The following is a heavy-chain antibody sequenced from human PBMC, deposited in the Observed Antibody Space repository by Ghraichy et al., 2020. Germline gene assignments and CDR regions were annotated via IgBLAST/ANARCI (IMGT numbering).Heavy chain of an antibody. CDR3: AINDRYHAFDI. D-gene: IGHD3-22*01. CDR2: IYYSGST. V-gene: IGHV4-59*01. CDR1: GGSISSYY. Sequence: SETLSLTCTVSGGSISSYYWSWIRQPPGKGLEWIGYIYYSGSTNYNPSLKSRATISVDTSKNQFSLKLSSVTAADTAVYYCAINDRYHAFDIWGQGTMVTVSS. J-gene: IGHJ3*02.